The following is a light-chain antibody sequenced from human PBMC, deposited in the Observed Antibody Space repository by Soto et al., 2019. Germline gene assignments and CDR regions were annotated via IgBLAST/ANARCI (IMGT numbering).Light chain of an antibody. CDR2: DVS. CDR1: SSDVGGYNY. V-gene: IGLV2-14*03. J-gene: IGLJ1*01. Sequence: QSALTQPASVSGSPGQSITISCTGTSSDVGGYNYVSWYQQNPGKAPKLMIYDVSDRPSGVSNRFSGSKSGNTASLTISGLQAEDEADYYCSSYTSSSTRVFGTGTKVTVL. CDR3: SSYTSSSTRV.